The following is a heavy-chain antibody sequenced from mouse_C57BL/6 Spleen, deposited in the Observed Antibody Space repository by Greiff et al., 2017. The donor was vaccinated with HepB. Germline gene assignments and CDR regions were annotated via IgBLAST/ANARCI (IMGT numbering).Heavy chain of an antibody. CDR3: KRDGSRPNYYSSSFDY. CDR1: GFTFSSYA. CDR2: ISSGGDYI. V-gene: IGHV5-9-1*02. Sequence: DVKLVESGEGLVKPGGSLKLSCAASGFTFSSYAMSWVRQTPEKRLEWVAYISSGGDYIYYADTVKGRVTISRDNARNTLYLQMSSLKSEDTAMYYSKRDGSRPNYYSSSFDYWGQGTTLTVSS. J-gene: IGHJ2*01. D-gene: IGHD1-1*01.